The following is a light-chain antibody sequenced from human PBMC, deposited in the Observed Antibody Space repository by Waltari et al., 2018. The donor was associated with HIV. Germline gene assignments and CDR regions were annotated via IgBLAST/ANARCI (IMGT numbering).Light chain of an antibody. V-gene: IGLV4-69*01. J-gene: IGLJ3*02. CDR2: LNSDGSH. CDR1: SGHSNYD. Sequence: QLVLTQSPSASASLGASVKFTCTLSSGHSNYDIAWHQQQPEKGPRYLMKLNSDGSHSKGDGIPDRFSGSSSGAERYLTISSHQSEDEADYYCQTWDTGIRVFGGGTKLTVL. CDR3: QTWDTGIRV.